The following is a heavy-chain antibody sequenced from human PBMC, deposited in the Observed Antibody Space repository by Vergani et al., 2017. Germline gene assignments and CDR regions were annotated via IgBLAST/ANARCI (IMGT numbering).Heavy chain of an antibody. D-gene: IGHD2-15*01. CDR1: GYTFIEYD. Sequence: QVQLVQSGAEVKKPGASVKVSCWASGYTFIEYDIDWVRQAAGQGLEWMGWMNPKSGNSGFAQKFQGRVTMTRYTSISTAYMELNSLTSEDTAVYYCARAPGRRCSGGSCYSSFRWFDPWGQGTLVTVFS. CDR3: ARAPGRRCSGGSCYSSFRWFDP. J-gene: IGHJ5*02. V-gene: IGHV1-8*01. CDR2: MNPKSGNS.